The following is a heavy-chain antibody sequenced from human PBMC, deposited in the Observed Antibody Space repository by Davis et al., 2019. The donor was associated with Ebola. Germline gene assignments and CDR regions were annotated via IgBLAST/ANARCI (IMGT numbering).Heavy chain of an antibody. V-gene: IGHV3-30-3*01. Sequence: GESLKISCAASGFTFSSYAMHWVRQAPGKGLEWVAVISYDGSNKYYADSVKGRFTISRDNSKNTLYLQMNSLRAEDTAVYYCALVVPAAFLDYWGQGTLVTVSS. D-gene: IGHD2-2*01. CDR3: ALVVPAAFLDY. CDR1: GFTFSSYA. J-gene: IGHJ4*02. CDR2: ISYDGSNK.